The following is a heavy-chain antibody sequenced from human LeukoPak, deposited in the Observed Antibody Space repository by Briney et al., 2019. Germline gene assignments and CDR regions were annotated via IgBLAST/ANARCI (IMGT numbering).Heavy chain of an antibody. Sequence: PGGSPRLSCAASGFTFSSYSMNWVRQAPGKGLEWVSSISSSSSYIYYADSVKGRFTISRDNAKNSLYLQMNSLRAEDTAVYYCARFRVAVAGTGDYFDYWGQGTLVTVSS. CDR2: ISSSSSYI. V-gene: IGHV3-21*01. D-gene: IGHD6-19*01. CDR1: GFTFSSYS. J-gene: IGHJ4*02. CDR3: ARFRVAVAGTGDYFDY.